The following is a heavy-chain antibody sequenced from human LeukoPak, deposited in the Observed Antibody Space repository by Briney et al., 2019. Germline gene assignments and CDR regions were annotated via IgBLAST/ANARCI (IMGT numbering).Heavy chain of an antibody. J-gene: IGHJ4*02. V-gene: IGHV3-33*01. D-gene: IGHD2-2*01. CDR3: ARGGYCSSTSCSLDY. Sequence: GESLRLSCAASGFTFSSYGMHWVRQAPGKGLEWVAVIWYDGSNKYYADSVKGRFTISRDNSKNTLYLQMNSLRAEDTAVYYCARGGYCSSTSCSLDYWGQGTLVTVSS. CDR2: IWYDGSNK. CDR1: GFTFSSYG.